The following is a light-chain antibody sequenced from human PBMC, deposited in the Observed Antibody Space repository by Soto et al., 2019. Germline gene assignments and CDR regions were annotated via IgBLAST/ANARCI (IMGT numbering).Light chain of an antibody. CDR1: SSDVGGYNF. CDR3: CSFAGRNHRV. CDR2: EVT. V-gene: IGLV2-8*01. J-gene: IGLJ1*01. Sequence: QSALTQPPSASGSRGQSVTISCTGTSSDVGGYNFVSWYQQHPGKAPKLIIYEVTQRPSGVPDRFSGSKSGNTASLTVSGLQSEDEAEYYCCSFAGRNHRVFGTGTKLTVL.